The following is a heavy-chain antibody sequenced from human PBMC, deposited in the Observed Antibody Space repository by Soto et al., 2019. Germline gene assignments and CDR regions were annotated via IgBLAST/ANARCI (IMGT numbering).Heavy chain of an antibody. CDR2: ISYDGSNK. V-gene: IGHV3-30*18. CDR3: AKESSLWFGELLSDYYYGMDV. D-gene: IGHD3-10*01. CDR1: GFTFSSYG. Sequence: QVQLVESGGGVVQPGRSLRLSCAASGFTFSSYGMHWVRQDPGKGLEWVAVISYDGSNKYYADSVKGRFTISRDNSKNTLYLQMNSLRAEDTAVYYCAKESSLWFGELLSDYYYGMDVWGQGTTVTVSS. J-gene: IGHJ6*02.